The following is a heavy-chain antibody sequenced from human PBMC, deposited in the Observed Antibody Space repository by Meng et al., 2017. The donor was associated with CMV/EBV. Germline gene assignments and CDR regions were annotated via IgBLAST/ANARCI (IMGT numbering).Heavy chain of an antibody. J-gene: IGHJ4*02. D-gene: IGHD3-22*01. Sequence: GESLKISCAVSGFTFSSYAMSWVRQAPGKGLEWVSVIYSGGSSTYYADSVKGRFTISRDNSKNTLYLQMNSLRAEDTAVYYCAKRSMILAVVDYWGQGTLVTVSS. CDR1: GFTFSSYA. V-gene: IGHV3-23*03. CDR2: IYSGGSST. CDR3: AKRSMILAVVDY.